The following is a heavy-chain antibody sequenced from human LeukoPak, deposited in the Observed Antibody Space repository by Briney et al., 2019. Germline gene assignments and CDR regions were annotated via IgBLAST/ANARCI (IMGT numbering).Heavy chain of an antibody. CDR2: IDYSGST. Sequence: SETLSLTCTVSGGSISSSSYYWSWIRQSPGKELEWIGLIDYSGSTTYNPSLESRLTMSLDTSKNQFSLRLSSVTAADTAFYYCARDRTDYYMGGMDVWGQGTTVTVSS. D-gene: IGHD3/OR15-3a*01. V-gene: IGHV4-61*01. CDR3: ARDRTDYYMGGMDV. CDR1: GGSISSSSYY. J-gene: IGHJ6*02.